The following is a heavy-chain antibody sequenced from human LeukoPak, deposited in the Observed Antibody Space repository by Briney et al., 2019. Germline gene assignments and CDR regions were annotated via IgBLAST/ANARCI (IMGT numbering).Heavy chain of an antibody. CDR3: VRDTVGAFDP. CDR1: GFTFSSYG. J-gene: IGHJ5*02. CDR2: IWYDGSNK. Sequence: PGRSLRLSCATSGFTFSSYGMHWVRQAPGKGLEWVAVIWYDGSNKYYADSVKGRFTISRDNSKNTLYLQMNSLRAEDTAVYYCVRDTVGAFDPWGQGTLVTVSS. V-gene: IGHV3-33*01. D-gene: IGHD1-26*01.